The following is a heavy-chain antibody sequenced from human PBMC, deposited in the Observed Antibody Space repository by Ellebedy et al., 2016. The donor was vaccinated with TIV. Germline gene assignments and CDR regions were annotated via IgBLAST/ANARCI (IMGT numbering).Heavy chain of an antibody. CDR3: ARDRVDYGSGSYAVDI. CDR2: ISGSGDST. D-gene: IGHD3-10*01. J-gene: IGHJ3*02. V-gene: IGHV3-23*01. CDR1: GFTFSSYA. Sequence: GESLKISXEASGFTFSSYAMGWVRQAPGKGLEWVSAISGSGDSTYYADSVKGRFTISRDNSKSTLYLQMNSLRAEDTAVYYCARDRVDYGSGSYAVDIWGQGTMVTVSS.